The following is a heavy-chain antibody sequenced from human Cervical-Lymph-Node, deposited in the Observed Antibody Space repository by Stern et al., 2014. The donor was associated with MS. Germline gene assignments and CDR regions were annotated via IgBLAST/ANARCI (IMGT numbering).Heavy chain of an antibody. CDR3: ARQRYFDY. Sequence: EVQLEESGPEVKRPGESLKISCQASGYTFTSYWIGWVRQMPGKGLEWIAIIFAGGSDIRYSPSFQGQVTISADKSSSTAYLQWNNLKASDTAIYYCARQRYFDYWGQGTLVTVSS. V-gene: IGHV5-51*01. CDR1: GYTFTSYW. J-gene: IGHJ4*02. CDR2: IFAGGSDI.